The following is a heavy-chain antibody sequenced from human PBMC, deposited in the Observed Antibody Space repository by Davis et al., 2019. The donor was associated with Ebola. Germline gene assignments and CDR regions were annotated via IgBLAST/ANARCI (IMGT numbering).Heavy chain of an antibody. V-gene: IGHV1-18*04. CDR2: ISAYNGNT. Sequence: ASVKVSCKASGYTFTGYYMHWVRQAPGQGLEWMGWISAYNGNTNYAQKLQGRVTMTTDTSTSTAYMELRSLRSDDTAVYYCARALRVYYDILTGYNPLDYWGQGTLVTVSS. J-gene: IGHJ4*02. CDR1: GYTFTGYY. D-gene: IGHD3-9*01. CDR3: ARALRVYYDILTGYNPLDY.